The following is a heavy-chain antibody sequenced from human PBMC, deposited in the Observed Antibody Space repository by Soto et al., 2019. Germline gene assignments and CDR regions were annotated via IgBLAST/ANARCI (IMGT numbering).Heavy chain of an antibody. V-gene: IGHV4-38-2*01. CDR2: IYHSGST. J-gene: IGHJ4*02. Sequence: SETLSLTCAFSGYSISSGYYWCWIRQPPGKGLEWIGSIYHSGSTYYNPSLKSRVTISLDTSKNQFSLKLSSVTAADTAVYYCARAPGDLLYYFDYWGPGSLVTVSS. D-gene: IGHD7-27*01. CDR1: GYSISSGYY. CDR3: ARAPGDLLYYFDY.